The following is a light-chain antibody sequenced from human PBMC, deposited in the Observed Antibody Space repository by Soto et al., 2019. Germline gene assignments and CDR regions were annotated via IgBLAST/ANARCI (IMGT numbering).Light chain of an antibody. CDR3: CSYAGSSTLDVV. J-gene: IGLJ2*01. CDR2: EVS. V-gene: IGLV2-23*02. CDR1: SSDVGSYNL. Sequence: QSVLTQPASVSGSPGQSITISCTGTSSDVGSYNLVSWYQQHPGKAPKLMIYEVSKRPSGVSNRFSGSKSGNTASLTISGLQAEDEVDYYCCSYAGSSTLDVVFGGGTKLTVL.